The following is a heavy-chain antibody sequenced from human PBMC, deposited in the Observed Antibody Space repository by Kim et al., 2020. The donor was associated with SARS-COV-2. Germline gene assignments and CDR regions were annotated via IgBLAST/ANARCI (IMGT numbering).Heavy chain of an antibody. J-gene: IGHJ6*04. Sequence: ASVKVSCKASGYTFSSYGISWVRQAPGQGLEWMGWISAYNGHTNYAQKLQGRVTMTTDTSTSTAYMELRSLRSDDTAVYYCARGLAQGSLSIRSERYGMDVWGKGTTVTVSS. CDR2: ISAYNGHT. V-gene: IGHV1-18*01. CDR1: GYTFSSYG. CDR3: ARGLAQGSLSIRSERYGMDV. D-gene: IGHD5-12*01.